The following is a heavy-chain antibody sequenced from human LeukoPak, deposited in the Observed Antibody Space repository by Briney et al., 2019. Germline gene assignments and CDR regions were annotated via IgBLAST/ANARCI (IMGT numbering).Heavy chain of an antibody. CDR1: GFTFSNYE. CDR2: ISDSGTTI. J-gene: IGHJ4*02. V-gene: IGHV3-48*03. D-gene: IGHD3-9*01. Sequence: WGSLRLSCAASGFTFSNYEMNWVRQAPGKGLEWVSYISDSGTTIYYGDSVKGRFTISRDNAKKSLYLQMNSLRAEDTAVYYCARVRYFDWLGPFDYWGQGTLVTVSS. CDR3: ARVRYFDWLGPFDY.